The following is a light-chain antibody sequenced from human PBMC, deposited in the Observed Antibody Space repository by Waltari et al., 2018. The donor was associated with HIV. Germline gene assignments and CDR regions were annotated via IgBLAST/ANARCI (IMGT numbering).Light chain of an antibody. Sequence: HSVLTQAPSASGTLGQRVTISCSGSISNIGTNSVSWFQQLPGMSPRLIIFSDSQGPSGVPGRFSASKSGTSASLAIDGLESGDEADYYCAARDDILSGSWVFGGGT. CDR2: SDS. V-gene: IGLV1-44*01. CDR3: AARDDILSGSWV. CDR1: ISNIGTNS. J-gene: IGLJ3*02.